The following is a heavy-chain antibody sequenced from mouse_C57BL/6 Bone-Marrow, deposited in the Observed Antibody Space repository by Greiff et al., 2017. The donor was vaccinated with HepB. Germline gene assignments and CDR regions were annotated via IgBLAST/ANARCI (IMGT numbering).Heavy chain of an antibody. J-gene: IGHJ2*01. CDR2: IDPANGNT. CDR1: GFNIKDTY. Sequence: ESGAELVKPGASVKLSCTASGFNIKDTYMNWVKQRPEQGLEWIGRIDPANGNTKYDPKFQGKATITADTSSNTAYLQLSSLTSEDTAVYYCARGLGKDYWGQGTTLTVSS. CDR3: ARGLGKDY. D-gene: IGHD4-1*01. V-gene: IGHV14-3*02.